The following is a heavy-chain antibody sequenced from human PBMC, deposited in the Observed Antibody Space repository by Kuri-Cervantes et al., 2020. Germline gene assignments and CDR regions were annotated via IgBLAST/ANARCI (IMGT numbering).Heavy chain of an antibody. CDR1: GGTFSSYA. J-gene: IGHJ4*02. CDR3: ARDGWVTMFHFDN. CDR2: IIPIFGTA. Sequence: SVKVSCKASGGTFSSYAISWVRQAPGQGLEWMGGIIPIFGTANYAQKFQSRVTITADESTSTAYMELSSLRSEDTAMYYCARDGWVTMFHFDNWGPGTLVTVSS. V-gene: IGHV1-69*13. D-gene: IGHD3-10*02.